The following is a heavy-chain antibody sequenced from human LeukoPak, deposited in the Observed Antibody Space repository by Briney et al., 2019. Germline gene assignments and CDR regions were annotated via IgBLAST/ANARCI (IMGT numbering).Heavy chain of an antibody. Sequence: GESLKISCAGSGYSFTNYWIGWVRQMPGEGLEWMGIIYPRDSDTRYSPSFQSQVTISADKSINTAYLQWSSLKASDTAMYYCAGQIDGGDPEDCFNVWGQGTMVTVSS. CDR3: AGQIDGGDPEDCFNV. J-gene: IGHJ3*01. D-gene: IGHD2-21*02. CDR1: GYSFTNYW. CDR2: IYPRDSDT. V-gene: IGHV5-51*01.